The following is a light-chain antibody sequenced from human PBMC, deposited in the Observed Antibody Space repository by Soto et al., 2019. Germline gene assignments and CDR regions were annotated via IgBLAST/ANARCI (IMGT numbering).Light chain of an antibody. CDR2: GAS. CDR3: QQYGTSPPIP. J-gene: IGKJ5*01. V-gene: IGKV3-20*01. Sequence: EIVLTQSPGTLSLSPGERATLSCRASQSVSSSYLAWYQQKPGQAPRLLIYGASSRATGIPDRFSGSGSGTNFTLTISRLEPEDFAVYYCQQYGTSPPIPSGQGTRREIK. CDR1: QSVSSSY.